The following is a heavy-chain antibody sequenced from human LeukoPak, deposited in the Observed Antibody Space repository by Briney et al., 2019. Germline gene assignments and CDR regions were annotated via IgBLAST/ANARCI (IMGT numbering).Heavy chain of an antibody. D-gene: IGHD3-9*01. CDR3: AKGEGRYRFDY. V-gene: IGHV3-23*01. Sequence: GGSLRLSCAASGFTLSNYAMSWVRQAPGKGLEWVSTISGSGGSTYYVDSLKGRFTIPRDNPKNTLYLQVNSLRAEDTAVYYCAKGEGRYRFDYWGQGTLVTVSS. CDR2: ISGSGGST. CDR1: GFTLSNYA. J-gene: IGHJ4*02.